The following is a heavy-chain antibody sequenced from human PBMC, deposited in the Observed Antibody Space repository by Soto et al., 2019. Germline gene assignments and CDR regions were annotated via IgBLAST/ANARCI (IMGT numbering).Heavy chain of an antibody. V-gene: IGHV3-23*01. CDR2: ISDSGLST. Sequence: EVQLLESGGGLVQPGGSLRLSCVASGFTFSDYARSWVREAPGKGLEWVSAISDSGLSTYSADSVKGRFTISRDNSKNTLYLQMNSLRDEDTAIYYCAKDHWGSYSGQGALVTVSS. CDR3: AKDHWGSY. CDR1: GFTFSDYA. J-gene: IGHJ4*02. D-gene: IGHD3-16*01.